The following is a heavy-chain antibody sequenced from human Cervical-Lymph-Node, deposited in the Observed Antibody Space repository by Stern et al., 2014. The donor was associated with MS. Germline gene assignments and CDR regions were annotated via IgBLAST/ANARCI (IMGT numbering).Heavy chain of an antibody. CDR3: VLPSTVTTAAFDV. V-gene: IGHV1-69*06. J-gene: IGHJ3*01. Sequence: QVQLVQSGAEVKRPGSSVKVSCKASGGTFSTFSINWVRQVPGQSLEWMGGIIPIFDTPSFAQKFQCRVTITADSSTSTVYMALNSLRFDDTAVYYCVLPSTVTTAAFDVWGRGTMVTVSS. CDR1: GGTFSTFS. CDR2: IIPIFDTP. D-gene: IGHD4-11*01.